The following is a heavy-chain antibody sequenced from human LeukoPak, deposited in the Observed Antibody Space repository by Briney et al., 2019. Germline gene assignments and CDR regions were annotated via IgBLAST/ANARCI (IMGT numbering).Heavy chain of an antibody. Sequence: SETLSLTCTVSGGSISTYYWSWVRQPPGKGLEWIGYVYYSGSTEYNPSLKSRVIISIDTSKIQFSLQLNSMTAADTAVYYCARERGGGGSYPIDPWGQGTLVTVSS. D-gene: IGHD1-26*01. J-gene: IGHJ5*02. V-gene: IGHV4-59*01. CDR1: GGSISTYY. CDR2: VYYSGST. CDR3: ARERGGGGSYPIDP.